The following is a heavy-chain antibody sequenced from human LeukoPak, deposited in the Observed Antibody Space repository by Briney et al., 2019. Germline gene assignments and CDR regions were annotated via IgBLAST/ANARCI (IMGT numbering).Heavy chain of an antibody. D-gene: IGHD3-10*01. J-gene: IGHJ4*02. CDR2: IYFSGDT. CDR1: GGSIRTGDYY. Sequence: SETLSLTCTVSGGSIRTGDYYWSWIRQPPGKGLEWIGNIYFSGDTSYNPSLKSRLTIALDTSKNQFSPTLTSVTAADTAFYYCARRNFYYYGSGTYPARFDYWGQGILATVSS. V-gene: IGHV4-30-4*01. CDR3: ARRNFYYYGSGTYPARFDY.